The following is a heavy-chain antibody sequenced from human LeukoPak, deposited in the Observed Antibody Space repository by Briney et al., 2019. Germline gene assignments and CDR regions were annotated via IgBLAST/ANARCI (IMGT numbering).Heavy chain of an antibody. CDR3: ARDKEPSGSYLEALYNWFDP. V-gene: IGHV4-4*07. J-gene: IGHJ5*02. Sequence: PSETLSLTCTVSGGSISSYYWSWIRQPAGKGLEWIGRIYTSGSTNYNPSLKSRVTMSVDTSKNQFSLKLSSVTAADTAVYYCARDKEPSGSYLEALYNWFDPWGQGTLVTVSS. CDR1: GGSISSYY. D-gene: IGHD1-26*01. CDR2: IYTSGST.